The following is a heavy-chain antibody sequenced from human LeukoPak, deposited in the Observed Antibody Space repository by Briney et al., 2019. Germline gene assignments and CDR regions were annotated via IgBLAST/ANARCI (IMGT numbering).Heavy chain of an antibody. Sequence: PSETLSLTCTVSGGSISSSSYYWGWIRQPPGKGLEWIGSIYYSGSTYYNPSLKSRVTISVETSKNQFSLKLGSVTAADTAVYYCASGYSYGTKPYDYWGQGTLVTVSS. CDR2: IYYSGST. J-gene: IGHJ4*02. CDR3: ASGYSYGTKPYDY. CDR1: GGSISSSSYY. V-gene: IGHV4-39*01. D-gene: IGHD5-18*01.